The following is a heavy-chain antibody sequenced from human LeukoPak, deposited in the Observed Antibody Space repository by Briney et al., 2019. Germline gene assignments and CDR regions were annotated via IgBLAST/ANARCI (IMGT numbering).Heavy chain of an antibody. D-gene: IGHD2-2*01. J-gene: IGHJ3*02. CDR1: GYTFTGYY. Sequence: ASVKVSCKASGYTFTGYYMHWVRQAPGQGLEWMGWINPNSGGTNYAQKFQGRVTMTRDTSNSTAYMELSRLRSDDTAVYYCARVWRDIVVVPAAVDAFDIWGQGTMVTVSS. CDR3: ARVWRDIVVVPAAVDAFDI. CDR2: INPNSGGT. V-gene: IGHV1-2*02.